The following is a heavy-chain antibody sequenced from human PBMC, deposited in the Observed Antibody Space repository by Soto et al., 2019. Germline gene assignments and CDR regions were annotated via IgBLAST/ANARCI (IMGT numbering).Heavy chain of an antibody. CDR2: ISSSGETV. CDR3: AREGFYAMDV. V-gene: IGHV3-48*03. J-gene: IGHJ6*02. CDR1: GFTFSSYE. Sequence: GGSLRLSCEVSGFTFSSYEMYWVRQAPGKGLEWVAYISSSGETVYYAGSVQGRFTISRDNAKNSLYLQMSSLGAEDTAVYYCAREGFYAMDVWGQGITVTVSS. D-gene: IGHD2-2*01.